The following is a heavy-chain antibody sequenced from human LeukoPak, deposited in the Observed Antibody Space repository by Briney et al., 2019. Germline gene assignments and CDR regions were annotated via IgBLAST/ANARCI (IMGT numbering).Heavy chain of an antibody. CDR1: GGSFSGYY. Sequence: SETLSLTCAVYGGSFSGYYWSWIRQPPGKGLEWIGEINHSGSTNYNPSLKSRVTISVDTSKNQYSLKLSSVTAADTAVYYCARRSGWSHPFDYWGQGTLVTVSS. CDR2: INHSGST. V-gene: IGHV4-34*01. D-gene: IGHD6-19*01. J-gene: IGHJ4*02. CDR3: ARRSGWSHPFDY.